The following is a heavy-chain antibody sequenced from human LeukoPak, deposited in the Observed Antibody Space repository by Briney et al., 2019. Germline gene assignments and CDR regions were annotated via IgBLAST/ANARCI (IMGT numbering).Heavy chain of an antibody. Sequence: SETLSLTCTVSGGSISSYYWSWIRQPVGKGLEWIGRIYTSGSTNYNPSLKSRVTMSVDTSKNQFSLKLSSVTAADTAVYYCARDTLVSPSGSYHDAFDIWGQGTMVTVSS. CDR3: ARDTLVSPSGSYHDAFDI. J-gene: IGHJ3*02. V-gene: IGHV4-4*07. CDR2: IYTSGST. CDR1: GGSISSYY. D-gene: IGHD1-26*01.